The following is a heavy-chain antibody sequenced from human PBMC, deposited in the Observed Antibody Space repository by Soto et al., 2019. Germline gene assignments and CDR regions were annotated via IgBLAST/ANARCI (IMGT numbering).Heavy chain of an antibody. Sequence: GPSLKISCKGSGYRFTSYWISWLHQMPGKGLEWMGRIDPSDSYTNYSPSFQGQVTISADKSISTAYLQWSSLKASDTAMYYCARRGSSSPKGKYYYYYGMDVCGKGTTVTVSS. CDR2: IDPSDSYT. V-gene: IGHV5-10-1*04. D-gene: IGHD6-6*01. CDR3: ARRGSSSPKGKYYYYYGMDV. J-gene: IGHJ6*04. CDR1: GYRFTSYW.